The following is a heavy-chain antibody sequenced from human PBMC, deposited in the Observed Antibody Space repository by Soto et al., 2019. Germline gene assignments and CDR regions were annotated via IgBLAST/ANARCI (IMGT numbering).Heavy chain of an antibody. CDR1: GYTFTSYG. CDR2: ISAYNGNT. D-gene: IGHD5-12*01. CDR3: ARIYSGYDSSGAFDI. J-gene: IGHJ3*02. Sequence: ASVKVSCKASGYTFTSYGISWVRQAPGQGLEWMGWISAYNGNTNYAQKLQGRVTMTTDTSTSTAYMELRSLRSDDTAVYYCARIYSGYDSSGAFDIWGQGTMVTVSS. V-gene: IGHV1-18*01.